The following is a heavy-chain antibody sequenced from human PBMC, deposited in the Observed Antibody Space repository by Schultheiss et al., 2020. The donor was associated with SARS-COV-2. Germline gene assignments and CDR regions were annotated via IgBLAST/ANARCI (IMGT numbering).Heavy chain of an antibody. D-gene: IGHD1-26*01. CDR3: ARLDSAYYISRSWIDP. V-gene: IGHV3-30*12. CDR1: GFTFSRYG. Sequence: GGSLRLSCAASGFTFSRYGMHWGRQAPGKGLEWVAVISYDGSNKYYADSVKGRFTISRDNAKNSLYLQMNSLRDEDTAVYYCARLDSAYYISRSWIDPWGQGTLVTVSS. J-gene: IGHJ5*02. CDR2: ISYDGSNK.